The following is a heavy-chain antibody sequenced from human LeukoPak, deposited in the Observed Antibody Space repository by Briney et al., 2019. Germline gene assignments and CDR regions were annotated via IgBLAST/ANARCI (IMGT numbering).Heavy chain of an antibody. CDR3: ARRSYEGSTSAFDI. V-gene: IGHV5-51*01. Sequence: GESLKISCRYSGYSFASYWFGWVRHMPGKGLEWVGVIYPGDSDTRYSPSFEGQIPISGDKSTSTAFLQCSSLRASDTAMYYCARRSYEGSTSAFDIWGQGTMVIVSA. CDR2: IYPGDSDT. J-gene: IGHJ3*02. D-gene: IGHD5-12*01. CDR1: GYSFASYW.